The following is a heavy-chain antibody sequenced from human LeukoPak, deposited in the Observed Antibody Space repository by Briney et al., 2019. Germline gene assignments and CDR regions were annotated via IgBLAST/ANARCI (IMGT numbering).Heavy chain of an antibody. CDR2: INQDGSVK. Sequence: GGSLRLSCAASGFIFSNYWMSWVRQAPGRGLEWVANINQDGSVKGYVDSVGGRFTISRDDAKKSLYLQMNGLRAEDTAVYHCARVFGAGDTGDYWGQGTLVTVSS. J-gene: IGHJ4*02. D-gene: IGHD3-10*02. V-gene: IGHV3-7*01. CDR1: GFIFSNYW. CDR3: ARVFGAGDTGDY.